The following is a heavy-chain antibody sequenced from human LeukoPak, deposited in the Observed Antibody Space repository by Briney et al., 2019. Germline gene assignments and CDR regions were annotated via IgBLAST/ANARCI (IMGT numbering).Heavy chain of an antibody. CDR2: ISGSGIST. CDR1: LFSFSKYA. Sequence: GGSLRLSCVASLFSFSKYAMNWVRQAPGKGLEWVSGISGSGISTYYADSVKGRFTISRDNSKNTLYLQMNSLRAEDTAVYYCARAVGPYDYWGQGTLVTVSS. CDR3: ARAVGPYDY. V-gene: IGHV3-23*01. D-gene: IGHD3-10*01. J-gene: IGHJ4*02.